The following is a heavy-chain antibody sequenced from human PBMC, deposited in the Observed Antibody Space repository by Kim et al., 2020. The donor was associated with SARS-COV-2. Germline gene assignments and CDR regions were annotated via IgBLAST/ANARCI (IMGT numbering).Heavy chain of an antibody. CDR2: INHSGST. V-gene: IGHV4-34*01. CDR3: ARGSKYSSGWYMRYYFDY. Sequence: SETLSLTCAVYGGSFSGYYWSWIRQPPGKGLEWIGEINHSGSTNYNPSLKSRVTISVDTSKNQFSLKLSSVTAADTAVYYCARGSKYSSGWYMRYYFDY. J-gene: IGHJ4*01. CDR1: GGSFSGYY. D-gene: IGHD6-19*01.